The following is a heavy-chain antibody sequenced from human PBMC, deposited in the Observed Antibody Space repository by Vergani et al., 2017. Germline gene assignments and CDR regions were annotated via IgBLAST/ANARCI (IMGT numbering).Heavy chain of an antibody. D-gene: IGHD3-16*01. CDR2: IDHSGTT. V-gene: IGHV4-38-2*01. Sequence: QVQLQESGPGLVKPSETLSLTCGVSGYSISSGYSWGWIRQPPRKGLEWIGCIDHSGTTSYNASLKSRVTISVDTSKNQFSLQLRSVTAADTAVYYCANLLTGGIDYWGQGTLVTVSS. CDR3: ANLLTGGIDY. CDR1: GYSISSGYS. J-gene: IGHJ4*02.